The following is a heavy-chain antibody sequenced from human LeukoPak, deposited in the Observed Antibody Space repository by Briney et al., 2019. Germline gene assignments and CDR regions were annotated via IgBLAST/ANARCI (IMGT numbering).Heavy chain of an antibody. CDR3: ARAHLWFGEFYGMDV. J-gene: IGHJ6*02. D-gene: IGHD3-10*01. CDR1: GFTFSSYA. CDR2: ISGSGGTT. Sequence: PGGSLRLSCAASGFTFSSYAMSWVRQAPGKGLEWVSAISGSGGTTYDADSVKGRFTISRDNSKNTLYLQMGSLRAEDMAVYYCARAHLWFGEFYGMDVWGQGTTVTVSS. V-gene: IGHV3-23*01.